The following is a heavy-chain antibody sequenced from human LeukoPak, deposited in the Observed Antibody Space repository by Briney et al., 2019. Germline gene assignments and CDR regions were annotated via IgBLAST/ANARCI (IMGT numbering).Heavy chain of an antibody. D-gene: IGHD1-14*01. J-gene: IGHJ4*02. Sequence: GGSLRLSCAASGFTFSSYAMHWVRQAPGKGLEWVAVISYDGSNKYYADSVKGRFTISRDNSKNTLYLQMNSLRAEDTAVYYCARGGPGPFDSWGQGTLVTVSS. V-gene: IGHV3-30-3*01. CDR1: GFTFSSYA. CDR2: ISYDGSNK. CDR3: ARGGPGPFDS.